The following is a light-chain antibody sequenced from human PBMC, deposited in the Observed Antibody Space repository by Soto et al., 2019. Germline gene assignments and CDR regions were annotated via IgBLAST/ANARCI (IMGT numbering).Light chain of an antibody. J-gene: IGKJ2*01. CDR2: GAS. V-gene: IGKV3-15*01. CDR3: QQYNNWPPYT. Sequence: EIVMTQSPATLSVSPGERATLSCRASQSVNSNLAWYQQKPGQAPRLLIYGASTRASGIPARFSGSGSGTEFTLTISSLQSEDFAVYYCQQYNNWPPYTFGQGTKVDI. CDR1: QSVNSN.